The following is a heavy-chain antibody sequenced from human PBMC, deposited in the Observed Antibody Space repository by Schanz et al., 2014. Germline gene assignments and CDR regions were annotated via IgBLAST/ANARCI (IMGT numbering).Heavy chain of an antibody. CDR1: GGTFSTYT. D-gene: IGHD2-21*01. CDR2: IIPSLGLA. J-gene: IGHJ4*02. CDR3: ARDRLECGTECYSVEVFEI. Sequence: QVQLVQSGAEAKKPGSSVKVSCKASGGTFSTYTISWVRQAPGQGLEWMGRIIPSLGLAKYEQKFQDKVTITADTSTTTAYMELSGLRSEDTAVYYCARDRLECGTECYSVEVFEIWGQGTLVTVSS. V-gene: IGHV1-69*08.